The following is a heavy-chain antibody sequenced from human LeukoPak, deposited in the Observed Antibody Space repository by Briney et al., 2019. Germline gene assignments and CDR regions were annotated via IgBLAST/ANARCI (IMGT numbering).Heavy chain of an antibody. D-gene: IGHD3-10*01. V-gene: IGHV4-39*01. Sequence: SETLSLTCTVSGGSVISSSDLWVWIRQPPGKGLEWIGAIYYSGSTYYDPSLKSRINISIDTSKNQFFLRVTSVTAADTAVYYCARYYGSGSKTVRAIDYWGQGTLVIVSS. CDR2: IYYSGST. CDR1: GGSVISSSDL. J-gene: IGHJ4*02. CDR3: ARYYGSGSKTVRAIDY.